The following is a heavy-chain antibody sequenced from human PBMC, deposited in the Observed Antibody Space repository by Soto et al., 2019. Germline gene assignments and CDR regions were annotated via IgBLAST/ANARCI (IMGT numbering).Heavy chain of an antibody. Sequence: TGGSLRLSCAASGFTFSSYAVSWVRQAPGKGLEWVSAISGSGGSTYYADSVKGRFTISRDNSKNTLYLQMNSLRAEDTAVYYCAKYVLRFLEWLFIDYWGQGTLVTVSS. CDR2: ISGSGGST. CDR3: AKYVLRFLEWLFIDY. V-gene: IGHV3-23*01. J-gene: IGHJ4*02. CDR1: GFTFSSYA. D-gene: IGHD3-3*01.